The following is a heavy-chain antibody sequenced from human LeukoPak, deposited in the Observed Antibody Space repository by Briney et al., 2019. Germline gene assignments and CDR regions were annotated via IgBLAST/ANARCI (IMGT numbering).Heavy chain of an antibody. CDR2: FDPEDGET. J-gene: IGHJ6*02. V-gene: IGHV1-24*01. CDR3: ARGGTMVRGVNALGNYGMDV. CDR1: GYTLTELS. Sequence: ASVKVSCKVSGYTLTELSMHWVRQAPGKGLEWMGGFDPEDGETIYAQKFQGRVTMTEDTSTDTAYMELSSLRSEDTAVYYCARGGTMVRGVNALGNYGMDVWGQGTTVTVSS. D-gene: IGHD3-10*01.